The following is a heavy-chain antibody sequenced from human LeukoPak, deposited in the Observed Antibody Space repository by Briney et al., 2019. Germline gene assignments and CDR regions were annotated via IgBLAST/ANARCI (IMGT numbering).Heavy chain of an antibody. CDR1: GYSFTNYW. V-gene: IGHV5-51*01. CDR3: ARIGGSDSFAY. D-gene: IGHD5-12*01. J-gene: IGHJ4*02. CDR2: IYPGDSET. Sequence: GESLKISCKGSGYSFTNYWIGWVRQMPGKGLEYMGIIYPGDSETKYSPSFQGQVTISADKSISTAYLQWSSLKASDTAMYYCARIGGSDSFAYWGQGSRVTVSS.